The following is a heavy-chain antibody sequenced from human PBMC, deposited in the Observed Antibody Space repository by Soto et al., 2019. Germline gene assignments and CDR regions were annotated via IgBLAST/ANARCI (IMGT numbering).Heavy chain of an antibody. Sequence: SETLSLTCAVSGGSFSDNYWTWIRQVPGKGLEWIGYVYYSGSTNYNPSLKSRVTISVDASKQQFSLKLTSVTAADTALYYCAAGTLGAVWTPLDDWGQGILVTVSS. CDR1: GGSFSDNY. V-gene: IGHV4-59*12. D-gene: IGHD3-16*01. CDR2: VYYSGST. CDR3: AAGTLGAVWTPLDD. J-gene: IGHJ4*02.